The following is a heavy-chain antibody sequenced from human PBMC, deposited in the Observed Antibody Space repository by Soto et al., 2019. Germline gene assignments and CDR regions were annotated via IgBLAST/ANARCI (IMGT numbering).Heavy chain of an antibody. CDR1: GGTFGNFV. CDR2: ITPVFGTP. Sequence: QVVQSGAEVRRPGSSVKVSCKASGGTFGNFVINWLRQAPGQGLEWMGGITPVFGTPHYAQRFQGRVTITADESTETVYMEMRGLRVGDTAVYYCAREPTVDTTGYFYYFDFWGQGTLVSVSA. D-gene: IGHD3-9*01. V-gene: IGHV1-69*01. J-gene: IGHJ4*02. CDR3: AREPTVDTTGYFYYFDF.